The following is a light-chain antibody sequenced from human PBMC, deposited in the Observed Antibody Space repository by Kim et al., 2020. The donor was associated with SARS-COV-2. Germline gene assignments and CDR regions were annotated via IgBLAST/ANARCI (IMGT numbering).Light chain of an antibody. J-gene: IGLJ2*01. Sequence: GHSITISCTGTGTEVGGYNYVSWYQQHPGKAPKLLISNVSSRPSGISYRFSGSKSGNTASLTISGLQAEDEADYYCSSYAGSNNLLFGGGTQLTVL. V-gene: IGLV2-14*03. CDR2: NVS. CDR3: SSYAGSNNLL. CDR1: GTEVGGYNY.